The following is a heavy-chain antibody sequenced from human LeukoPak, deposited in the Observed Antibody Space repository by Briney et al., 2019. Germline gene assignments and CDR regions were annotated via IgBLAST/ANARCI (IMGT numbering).Heavy chain of an antibody. D-gene: IGHD3-22*01. CDR3: AKGPDSSGYLIHR. CDR1: GFTFSSYG. J-gene: IGHJ1*01. V-gene: IGHV3-30*18. Sequence: PGGSLRLSCAAPGFTFSSYGMHWVRQAPGKGLAWVAVISYDGSDKYYADSVKGQFTISRDNSKNTLYLQMISLRAEDTAVYYCAKGPDSSGYLIHRWGQGTLVTVSS. CDR2: ISYDGSDK.